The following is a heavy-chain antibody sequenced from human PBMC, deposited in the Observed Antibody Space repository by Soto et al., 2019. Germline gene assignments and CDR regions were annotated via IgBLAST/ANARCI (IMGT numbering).Heavy chain of an antibody. CDR2: IWYDGSNK. V-gene: IGHV3-33*01. Sequence: QVQLVESGGGVVQPGRSLRLSCAASGFTFSSYGMHWVRQAPGKGLEWVAVIWYDGSNKYYADSVKGRFTISGDNSKNTLYLQMNGLRAEDTAVYYWARGVRADYARGAFDIWGQGTMVTFSS. CDR1: GFTFSSYG. J-gene: IGHJ3*02. CDR3: ARGVRADYARGAFDI. D-gene: IGHD4-17*01.